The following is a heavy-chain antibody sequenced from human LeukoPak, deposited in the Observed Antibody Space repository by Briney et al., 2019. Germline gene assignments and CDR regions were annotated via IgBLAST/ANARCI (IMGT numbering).Heavy chain of an antibody. D-gene: IGHD6-19*01. CDR2: IYYSGTT. CDR3: ARDRVGSSGWYD. V-gene: IGHV4-59*12. J-gene: IGHJ4*02. Sequence: SETLSLTCSVSGGSISGYYWSWIRQPPGKGLEWIGYIYYSGTTIYNPSLKSRLTISLDTSKNQFSLNLSSVTAADTAVYYCARDRVGSSGWYDWGQGTLVTVSS. CDR1: GGSISGYY.